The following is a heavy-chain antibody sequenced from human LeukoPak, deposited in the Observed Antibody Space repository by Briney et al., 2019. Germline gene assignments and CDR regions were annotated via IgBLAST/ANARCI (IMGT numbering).Heavy chain of an antibody. Sequence: GGSLRLSCAASRFTFSSYAMSWVRQAPGKGLEWVSAISGSGGSTYYADSVKGRFTISRDNSKNTLYLQMNSLRAEDTAVYYCAKDLEYSSSWYGYYFDYWGQGTLVTVSS. D-gene: IGHD6-13*01. CDR2: ISGSGGST. J-gene: IGHJ4*02. CDR1: RFTFSSYA. V-gene: IGHV3-23*01. CDR3: AKDLEYSSSWYGYYFDY.